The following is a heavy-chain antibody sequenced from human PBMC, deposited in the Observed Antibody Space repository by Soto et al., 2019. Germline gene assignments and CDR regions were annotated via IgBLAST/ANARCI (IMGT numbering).Heavy chain of an antibody. CDR1: GFTFTSSA. Sequence: ASVKVSCKASGFTFTSSAVQWLRQARGQRLEWIGWIVVGSGNTNYAQKFQERVTITRDMSTSTAYMELSSLRSEDTAVYYCAAADSSSSPWYYYYGMDVWGQGTTVTVSS. CDR3: AAADSSSSPWYYYYGMDV. J-gene: IGHJ6*02. V-gene: IGHV1-58*01. D-gene: IGHD6-6*01. CDR2: IVVGSGNT.